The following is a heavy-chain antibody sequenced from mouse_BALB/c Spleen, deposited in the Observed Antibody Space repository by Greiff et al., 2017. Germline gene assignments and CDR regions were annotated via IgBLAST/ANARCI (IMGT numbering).Heavy chain of an antibody. V-gene: IGHV5-12-1*01. Sequence: EVKLVESGGGLVKPGGSLKLSCAASGFAFSSYDMSWVRQTPEKRLEWVAYISSGGGSTYYPDTVKGRFTISRDNAKNTLYLQMSSLKSEDTAMYYCARGNYDYAMDYWGQGTSVTVSS. CDR2: ISSGGGST. CDR3: ARGNYDYAMDY. J-gene: IGHJ4*01. CDR1: GFAFSSYD. D-gene: IGHD2-4*01.